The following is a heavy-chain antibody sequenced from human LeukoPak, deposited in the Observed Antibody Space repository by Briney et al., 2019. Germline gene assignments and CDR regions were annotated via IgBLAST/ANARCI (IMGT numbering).Heavy chain of an antibody. J-gene: IGHJ4*02. CDR1: GFTFSSYG. CDR3: ATSARTYIGSSFDY. D-gene: IGHD2-15*01. Sequence: GGSLRLSCAASGFTFSSYGMSWVRQAPGKGLVWVSRISSDASITSYADPVKGRFTISRDNAKNTLYLQMNSLRAEDTALYYCATSARTYIGSSFDYWGQGTLVTVSS. V-gene: IGHV3-74*01. CDR2: ISSDASIT.